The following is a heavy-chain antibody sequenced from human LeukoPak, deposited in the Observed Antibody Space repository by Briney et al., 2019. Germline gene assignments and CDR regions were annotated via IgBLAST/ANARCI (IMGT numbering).Heavy chain of an antibody. J-gene: IGHJ4*02. CDR2: IYTSGST. CDR3: ARCGSHFDY. Sequence: PSETLSLTCTVSGGSLSRYYWSWIRQPAGKGLEWIGRIYTSGSTNYNPSLKSRVTMSVDTSKNQFSLMLSAVTAADTAVYYCARCGSHFDYCGQGTLDTVSS. V-gene: IGHV4-4*07. CDR1: GGSLSRYY. D-gene: IGHD1-26*01.